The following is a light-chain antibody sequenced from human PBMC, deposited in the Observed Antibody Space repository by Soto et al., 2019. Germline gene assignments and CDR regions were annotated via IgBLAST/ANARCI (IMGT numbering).Light chain of an antibody. V-gene: IGKV1-39*01. Sequence: DIQMTQSPSSLSASVGDRVTITCRASQTISTYLNWYQQKPGKAPKLLIYGASSLQSGVQSRFSGSGSGTDFTLTIRSLQPEDFGTYYCKQSFSTPRTFGQGTKVDIK. CDR2: GAS. CDR3: KQSFSTPRT. J-gene: IGKJ1*01. CDR1: QTISTY.